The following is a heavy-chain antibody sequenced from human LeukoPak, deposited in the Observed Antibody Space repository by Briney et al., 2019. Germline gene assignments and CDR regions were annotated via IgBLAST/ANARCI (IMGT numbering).Heavy chain of an antibody. D-gene: IGHD3-9*01. J-gene: IGHJ5*02. CDR3: ARVYYDILTGYFWFDP. CDR2: IYTSGST. CDR1: GGSISSGSYY. V-gene: IGHV4-61*02. Sequence: SETLSLTCTVSGGSISSGSYYWSWIRQPAGKGLEWIGRIYTSGSTNYNPSLKSRVTISVDTSRNQFSLKLSSVTAADTAVYYCARVYYDILTGYFWFDPWGQGTLVTVSS.